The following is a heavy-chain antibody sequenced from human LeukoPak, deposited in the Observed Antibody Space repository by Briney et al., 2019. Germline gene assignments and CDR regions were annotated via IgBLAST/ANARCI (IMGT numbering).Heavy chain of an antibody. CDR1: GGSITSYY. J-gene: IGHJ4*02. V-gene: IGHV4-59*01. CDR2: SYYSGST. CDR3: ARGVTAIQILHY. Sequence: PSETLSLTCSVSGGSITSYYWGWIRHPPGKGLEWIGYSYYSGSTNSNPSLKSRVTISVDASKNQFSLKLSSVTAADTAVYYCARGVTAIQILHYWGQGTLVTVSS. D-gene: IGHD2-21*02.